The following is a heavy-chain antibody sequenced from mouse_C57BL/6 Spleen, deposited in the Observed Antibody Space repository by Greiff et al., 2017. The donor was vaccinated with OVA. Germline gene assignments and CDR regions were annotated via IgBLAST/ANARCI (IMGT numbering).Heavy chain of an antibody. CDR1: GSTFPRYW. J-gene: IGHJ2*01. CDR2: INPSNGGT. CDR3: ARFGFNY. V-gene: IGHV1-53*01. Sequence: VKLQQPGTELVKPGASVKLSCKASGSTFPRYWMPWVTQRPGQGLEWIGTINPSNGGTHYNEKFKSKATLTVDKSSSTAYMQLSSLTTEDSAGYYCARFGFNYWGQGTTLTVSS. D-gene: IGHD2-2*01.